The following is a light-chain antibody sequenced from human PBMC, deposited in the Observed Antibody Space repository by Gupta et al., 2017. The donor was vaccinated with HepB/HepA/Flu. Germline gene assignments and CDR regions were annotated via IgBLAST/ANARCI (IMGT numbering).Light chain of an antibody. CDR2: SSS. Sequence: EIVLTQFPDFQSVTPKEKVTITCRASQNIGTSLHWYQQKPDQSPKLLIKSSSQSISGVPSRFSGSGSGTDFTLTINSLEAEDVAAYYCYQSRSLPRTFGQGTKVEIK. J-gene: IGKJ1*01. CDR3: YQSRSLPRT. CDR1: QNIGTS. V-gene: IGKV6D-21*02.